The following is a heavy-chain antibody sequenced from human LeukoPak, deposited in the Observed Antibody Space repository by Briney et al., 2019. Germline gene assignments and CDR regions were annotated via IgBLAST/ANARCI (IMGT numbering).Heavy chain of an antibody. J-gene: IGHJ4*02. Sequence: GESLRLSCIASGFTFSSYAMGWVRQAPGKGLDWVSAISGSGVTTHYAGSVQGRFSISRDNVKNSLFLQMNSLRAEDTAVYYCARHASGSYFFEYWGQGTLVTVSS. CDR1: GFTFSSYA. V-gene: IGHV3-23*01. CDR3: ARHASGSYFFEY. CDR2: ISGSGVTT. D-gene: IGHD3-10*01.